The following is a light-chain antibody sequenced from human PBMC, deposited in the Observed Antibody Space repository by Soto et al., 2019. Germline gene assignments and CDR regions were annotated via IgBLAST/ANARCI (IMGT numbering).Light chain of an antibody. V-gene: IGKV3-15*01. CDR1: QGVSSN. CDR2: GAS. CDR3: QQYNTWNLFT. J-gene: IGKJ3*01. Sequence: EIVMTQSPATLSVSPGERATLSCRASQGVSSNLAWYQQKPGQAHRLLIYGASTRATGIPARFSGSGSGTEFTLTVSGLQSEDFAVYYCQQYNTWNLFTFGPGTKVDIK.